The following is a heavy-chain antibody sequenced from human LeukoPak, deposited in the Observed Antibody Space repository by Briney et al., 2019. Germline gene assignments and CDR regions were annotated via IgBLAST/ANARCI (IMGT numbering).Heavy chain of an antibody. CDR2: IRYDGSNK. J-gene: IGHJ4*02. V-gene: IGHV3-30*02. CDR1: GFTFSTYG. CDR3: AKDLPPHFFDY. Sequence: PGGSLRLSCAASGFTFSTYGMHWGRQAPGKGLEGGTCIRYDGSNKYYTDSVKGRFTISRDNSRNTLYLQMNSLRAEDTAVYYCAKDLPPHFFDYWGQGTLVTVSS.